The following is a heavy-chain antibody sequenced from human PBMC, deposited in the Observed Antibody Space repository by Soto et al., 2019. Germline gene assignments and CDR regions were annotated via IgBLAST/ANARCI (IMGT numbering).Heavy chain of an antibody. V-gene: IGHV5-10-1*01. Sequence: LKLSCKGSGYSFTSYWISWVRQMPGKGLERMGRIDPSDSYTNYSPSFQGHVTISADKSISTPYLQWSSLKASDTAMYYCARHSPTSGYDDYYYYGMDVWGQGTTVTVSS. J-gene: IGHJ6*02. CDR3: ARHSPTSGYDDYYYYGMDV. CDR1: GYSFTSYW. CDR2: IDPSDSYT. D-gene: IGHD5-12*01.